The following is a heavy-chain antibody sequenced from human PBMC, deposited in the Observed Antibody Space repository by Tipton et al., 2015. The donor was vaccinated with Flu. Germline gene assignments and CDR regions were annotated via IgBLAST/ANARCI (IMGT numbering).Heavy chain of an antibody. V-gene: IGHV4-4*07. D-gene: IGHD3-10*01. CDR2: IYTSGST. CDR3: ARDTLRFGELYFDY. J-gene: IGHJ4*02. Sequence: TLSLTCTVSGGSISSYYWSWIRQPAGKGLEWIGRIYTSGSTNYNPSLKSRVTMSVDTSKNQFSLKLSSVAAADTAVYYCARDTLRFGELYFDYWGQGTLVTVSS. CDR1: GGSISSYY.